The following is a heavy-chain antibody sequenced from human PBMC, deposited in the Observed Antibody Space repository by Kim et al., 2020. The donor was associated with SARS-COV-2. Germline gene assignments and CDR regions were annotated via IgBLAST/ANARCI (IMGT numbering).Heavy chain of an antibody. CDR3: AIVIPSDFVDY. CDR2: IYYSGST. D-gene: IGHD3-16*02. J-gene: IGHJ4*02. CDR1: GGSISSSNSY. V-gene: IGHV4-39*01. Sequence: SETLSLTCTVSGGSISSSNSYWGWIRQPPGKGLEWIGTIYYSGSTYYNPSLESRLTISVDTSKNQFSLKLRSVTAADTAVYYCAIVIPSDFVDYWGQGTLVTVSS.